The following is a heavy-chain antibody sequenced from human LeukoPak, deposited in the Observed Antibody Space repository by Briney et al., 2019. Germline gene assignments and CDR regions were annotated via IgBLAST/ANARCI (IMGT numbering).Heavy chain of an antibody. D-gene: IGHD3-10*01. J-gene: IGHJ3*02. CDR2: INGDGRNI. CDR1: GFTFSSYW. V-gene: IGHV3-74*01. Sequence: GGSLRLSCVASGFTFSSYWMHWVRQDPRKGLVWVSRINGDGRNINYADSVRGRFTISRDNAKNTLYLQMDSLRAEDTAVYYCARDFGGSPFDIWGQGTLLTVSP. CDR3: ARDFGGSPFDI.